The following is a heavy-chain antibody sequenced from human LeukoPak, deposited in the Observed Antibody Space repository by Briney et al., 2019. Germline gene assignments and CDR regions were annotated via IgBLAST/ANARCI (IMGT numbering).Heavy chain of an antibody. CDR3: ARDKKPPRGYSYGPFDY. CDR1: GGSISSSSYY. J-gene: IGHJ4*02. Sequence: SETLSLTCTVSGGSISSSSYYWGWIRQPPGKGREWIGSIYYSGSTYYNPSLKSRVTISVDTSKNQFSLKLSSVTAADTAVYYCARDKKPPRGYSYGPFDYWGQGTLVTVSS. CDR2: IYYSGST. V-gene: IGHV4-39*07. D-gene: IGHD5-18*01.